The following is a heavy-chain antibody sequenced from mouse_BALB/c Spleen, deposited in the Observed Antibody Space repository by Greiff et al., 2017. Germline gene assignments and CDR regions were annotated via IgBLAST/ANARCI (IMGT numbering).Heavy chain of an antibody. CDR3: ARGLYGNYYYAMDY. CDR1: GYTFTSYT. Sequence: QVQLQQSAAELARPGASVKMSCKASGYTFTSYTMHWVKQRPGQGLEWIGYINPSSGYTEYNQKFKDKTTLTADKSSSTAYMQLSSLTSEDSAVYYCARGLYGNYYYAMDYGGQGTSVTVSS. J-gene: IGHJ4*01. CDR2: INPSSGYT. D-gene: IGHD2-1*01. V-gene: IGHV1-4*02.